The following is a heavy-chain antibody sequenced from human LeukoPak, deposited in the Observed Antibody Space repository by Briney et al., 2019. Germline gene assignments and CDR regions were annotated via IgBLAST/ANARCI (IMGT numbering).Heavy chain of an antibody. CDR1: GFTFSSYA. V-gene: IGHV3-30-3*01. Sequence: GGSLRLSCAASGFTFSSYAMHWVRQAPGKGLEWVAVISYDGSNKYYADSVKGRFTISRDNSKNTLYLQMNSLRAEDTAVYYCARGPYYYDSSGYYHGDHWGQGTLVTVSS. D-gene: IGHD3-22*01. CDR2: ISYDGSNK. J-gene: IGHJ4*02. CDR3: ARGPYYYDSSGYYHGDH.